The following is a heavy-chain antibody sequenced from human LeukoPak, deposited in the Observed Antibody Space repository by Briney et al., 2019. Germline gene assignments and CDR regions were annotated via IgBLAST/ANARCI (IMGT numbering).Heavy chain of an antibody. J-gene: IGHJ4*02. V-gene: IGHV4-34*01. Sequence: SETLSLTCAVYGGSFSGYYWSWIRQPPGKGLEWIGEINHSGSTNYNPSLKSRVTISLDTSKNQFSLKLSSVTAADTAVYYCARVSGLNNFDYWGQGTLVTVSS. CDR3: ARVSGLNNFDY. CDR2: INHSGST. CDR1: GGSFSGYY. D-gene: IGHD1/OR15-1a*01.